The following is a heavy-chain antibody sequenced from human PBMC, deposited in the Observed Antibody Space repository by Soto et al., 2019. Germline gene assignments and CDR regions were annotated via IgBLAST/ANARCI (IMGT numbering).Heavy chain of an antibody. CDR3: PSRVRRTGLIEY. J-gene: IGHJ4*02. D-gene: IGHD1-1*01. Sequence: SETLSLTCTVSGNSISGTSSFWAGIRQPPGKNLEWIGSVYYTGIAYYNSYLKNRVPISRDTSKNQSSLSLHSVPAADPAVYYGPSRVRRTGLIEYWGQGALVTVPS. CDR2: VYYTGIA. V-gene: IGHV4-39*01. CDR1: GNSISGTSSF.